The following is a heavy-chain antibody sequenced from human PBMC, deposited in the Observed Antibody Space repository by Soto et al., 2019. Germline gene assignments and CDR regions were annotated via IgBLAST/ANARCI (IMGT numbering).Heavy chain of an antibody. CDR3: AKDRVIQMLPIWPDP. CDR1: GFSFSNYG. Sequence: GGSLRLSCVASGFSFSNYGMHWVRQAPGKGLEWVAFVSSDGNNKYYAESVKGRFTISRDNSKNTLFLQVDRLTVDDTAVYYCAKDRVIQMLPIWPDPWGQGALVTVSS. J-gene: IGHJ5*02. CDR2: VSSDGNNK. V-gene: IGHV3-30*18. D-gene: IGHD2-8*01.